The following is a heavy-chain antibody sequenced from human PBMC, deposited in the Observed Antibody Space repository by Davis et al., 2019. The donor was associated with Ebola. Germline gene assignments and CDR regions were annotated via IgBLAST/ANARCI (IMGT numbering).Heavy chain of an antibody. J-gene: IGHJ4*02. CDR1: GCTFNIYY. CDR2: INPSGGTT. Sequence: AASVKVSCKASGCTFNIYYMYWVRQAPGQGLEWMGIINPSGGTTSYAQKFQGRVTMTRDTSASTVCMELISLRSEDTAVYYCASPGIAAGAPRYWGQGTLVTVSS. CDR3: ASPGIAAGAPRY. D-gene: IGHD6-13*01. V-gene: IGHV1-46*02.